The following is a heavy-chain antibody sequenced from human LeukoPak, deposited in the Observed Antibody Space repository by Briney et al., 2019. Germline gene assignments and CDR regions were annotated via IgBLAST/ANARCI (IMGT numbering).Heavy chain of an antibody. CDR1: GYTFTGYY. CDR3: ARSFPNYYDSSGYPPTGFDP. CDR2: INSNSGGT. Sequence: VASVKVSCKASGYTFTGYYMHWVRQAPGQGLEWMGWINSNSGGTNYAQKFQGRVTMTRDTSISTAYMELSRLRSDDTAVYYCARSFPNYYDSSGYPPTGFDPWGQGTLVTVSS. V-gene: IGHV1-2*02. D-gene: IGHD3-22*01. J-gene: IGHJ5*02.